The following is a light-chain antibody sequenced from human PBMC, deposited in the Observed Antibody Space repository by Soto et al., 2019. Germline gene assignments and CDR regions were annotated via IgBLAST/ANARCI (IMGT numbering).Light chain of an antibody. Sequence: DIQMTQSPSTLSASVGDRVTITCRASQSISSWLAWYQQKPGKAPKLLIYKASSLESGVPSRFSASGSGTDFTLTISSLQPDDFATYYCQHYNSYPWTFGQGTKVEIK. CDR1: QSISSW. V-gene: IGKV1-5*03. CDR2: KAS. J-gene: IGKJ1*01. CDR3: QHYNSYPWT.